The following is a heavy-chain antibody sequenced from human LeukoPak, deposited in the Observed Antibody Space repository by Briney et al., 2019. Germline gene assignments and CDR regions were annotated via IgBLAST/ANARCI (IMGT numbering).Heavy chain of an antibody. CDR2: GYYSVST. CDR1: GGSISSSHYY. D-gene: IGHD6-19*01. CDR3: ARHGGSSGWYEAYYYYGMDV. Sequence: SETLSLTCTVSGGSISSSHYYWGWIRQPPGKGLEWIGSGYYSVSTYYNPSLKSRVTISVDTSKNYFSLKLRSVTAADAAVYYCARHGGSSGWYEAYYYYGMDVWGQGTTVTVSS. V-gene: IGHV4-39*01. J-gene: IGHJ6*02.